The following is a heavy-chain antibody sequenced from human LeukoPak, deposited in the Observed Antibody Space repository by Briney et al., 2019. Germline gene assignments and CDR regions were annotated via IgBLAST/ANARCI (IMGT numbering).Heavy chain of an antibody. J-gene: IGHJ4*02. V-gene: IGHV4-61*02. Sequence: SETLSLTCTVSGGSISSGTYYWSWIRQPAGKGLEWIGRIYTSGSTNYNPSLRSRVTISVDTSKNQFSLKLSSVTAADTAVYYCARDRQMGLRGYSGYGTGGQREGYDYWGQGTLVTVSS. CDR3: ARDRQMGLRGYSGYGTGGQREGYDY. CDR2: IYTSGST. CDR1: GGSISSGTYY. D-gene: IGHD5-12*01.